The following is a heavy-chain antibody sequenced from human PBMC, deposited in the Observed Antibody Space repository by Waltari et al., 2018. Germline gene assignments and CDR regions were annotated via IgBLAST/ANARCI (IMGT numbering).Heavy chain of an antibody. Sequence: QVQLVQSGAAVKKPGASVTVSCKVSGYSLTALSMHWVRQAPGKGLEWMGGFDPKDAETIYAQNFQGRVAMTEDTSTDTAYIDLTSLTSEDTAIYYCTTFNWGHDAFDLWGQGTLVTVSS. CDR1: GYSLTALS. CDR2: FDPKDAET. V-gene: IGHV1-24*01. J-gene: IGHJ3*01. D-gene: IGHD7-27*01. CDR3: TTFNWGHDAFDL.